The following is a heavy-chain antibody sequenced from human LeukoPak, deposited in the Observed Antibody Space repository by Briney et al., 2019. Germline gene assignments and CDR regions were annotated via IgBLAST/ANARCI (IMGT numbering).Heavy chain of an antibody. Sequence: GGSLRLSCVASGFSVSSNYMSWVRQAPGKGLEWVSVFYSGGSTYYADSVKGRFTISRDTSKNTLYLQMNSLRVEDTAVYYCARETSTQCSGGSCFFDYWGQGTLVTVSS. J-gene: IGHJ4*02. D-gene: IGHD2-15*01. V-gene: IGHV3-66*02. CDR3: ARETSTQCSGGSCFFDY. CDR1: GFSVSSNY. CDR2: FYSGGST.